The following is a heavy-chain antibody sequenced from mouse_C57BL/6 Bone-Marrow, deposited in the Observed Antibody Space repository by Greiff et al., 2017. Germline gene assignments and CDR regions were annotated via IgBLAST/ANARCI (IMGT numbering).Heavy chain of an antibody. V-gene: IGHV1-64*01. Sequence: QVQLKQSGAELVKPGASVKLSCKASGYTFTSYWMHWVKQRPGQGLEWIGMIHPNSGSTNYNEKFKSKATLTVDKSSSTAYMQLSSLTSEDSAVYYCAREDYGSHYWGQGTTLTVSS. CDR2: IHPNSGST. D-gene: IGHD1-1*01. CDR1: GYTFTSYW. CDR3: AREDYGSHY. J-gene: IGHJ2*01.